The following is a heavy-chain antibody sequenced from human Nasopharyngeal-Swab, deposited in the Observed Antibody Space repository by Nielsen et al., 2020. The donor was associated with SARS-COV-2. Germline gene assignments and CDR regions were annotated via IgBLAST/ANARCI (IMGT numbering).Heavy chain of an antibody. V-gene: IGHV3-7*01. Sequence: RQPPGKGLEWVANIKQDGSEKYYVDPVKGRFTISRDNAKNSLYLQMNSLRAEDTAVYYCARDADSGSYAPVGMDVWGQGTTVTVSS. D-gene: IGHD1-26*01. CDR2: IKQDGSEK. CDR3: ARDADSGSYAPVGMDV. J-gene: IGHJ6*02.